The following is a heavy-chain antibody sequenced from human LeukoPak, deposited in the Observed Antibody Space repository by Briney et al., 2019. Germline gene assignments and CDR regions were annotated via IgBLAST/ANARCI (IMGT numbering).Heavy chain of an antibody. D-gene: IGHD5-18*01. CDR2: IYYSGST. V-gene: IGHV4-39*07. CDR3: ASSRGYSYGFGY. Sequence: SETLSLTCTVSGGSISSSSYYWGWIRQPPGKGLEWIGSIYYSGSTYYNPSLKSRVTISVDRSKNQFSLKLSSVTAADTAVYYCASSRGYSYGFGYWGQGTLVTVSS. J-gene: IGHJ4*02. CDR1: GGSISSSSYY.